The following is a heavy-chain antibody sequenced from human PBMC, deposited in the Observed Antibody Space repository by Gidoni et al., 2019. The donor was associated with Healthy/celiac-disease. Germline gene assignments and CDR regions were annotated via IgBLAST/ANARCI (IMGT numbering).Heavy chain of an antibody. Sequence: QVQLVQSGAEVKKPGASVKVSCKASGYTFTRYYMHWVRQAPGQGLEWMGIRNPSGGSTSNAKKFQGRVTMTRETYTSTVYMELSSLRSEDTAVYYCARNLEEGTDTPMFSHTLDYWGQGTLVTVSS. V-gene: IGHV1-46*03. CDR3: ARNLEEGTDTPMFSHTLDY. J-gene: IGHJ4*02. CDR1: GYTFTRYY. D-gene: IGHD5-18*01. CDR2: RNPSGGST.